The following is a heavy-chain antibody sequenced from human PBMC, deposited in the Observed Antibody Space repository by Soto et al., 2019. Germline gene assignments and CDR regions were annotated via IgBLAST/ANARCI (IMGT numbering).Heavy chain of an antibody. D-gene: IGHD6-13*01. CDR1: GFTFSSYG. Sequence: GGSLRLSCAASGFTFSSYGMHWVRQAPGKGLEWVSVIWYDGSNKYYADSVKGRFTISRDNSKNALYLEMNSLRAEDTAVFYCARVLIAAPESPYYYGMDVWGQGTTVTVSS. J-gene: IGHJ6*02. CDR3: ARVLIAAPESPYYYGMDV. V-gene: IGHV3-33*01. CDR2: IWYDGSNK.